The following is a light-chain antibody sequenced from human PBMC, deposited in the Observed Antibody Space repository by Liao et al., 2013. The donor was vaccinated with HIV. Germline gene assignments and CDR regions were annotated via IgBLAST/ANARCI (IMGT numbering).Light chain of an antibody. CDR2: QDT. J-gene: IGLJ1*01. V-gene: IGLV3-25*03. Sequence: SYDLTQPPSVSVSPGQTASITCSGHELDDKYVCWYQQKPGQSPVVVIYQDTKRPSGIPERFSGSSSGTTVTLTISGVQAEDEADYYCQSADSSGTYVFGTGTKVTVL. CDR1: ELDDKY. CDR3: QSADSSGTYV.